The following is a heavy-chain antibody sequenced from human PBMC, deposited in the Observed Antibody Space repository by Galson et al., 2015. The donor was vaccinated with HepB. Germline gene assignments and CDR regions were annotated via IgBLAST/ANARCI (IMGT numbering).Heavy chain of an antibody. J-gene: IGHJ4*02. CDR1: GFTFSDYY. CDR2: ISSSGSTI. D-gene: IGHD5-18*01. V-gene: IGHV3-11*01. CDR3: ASYVDTANVFDY. Sequence: SLRLSCAASGFTFSDYYMSWIRQAPGKGLEWVSYISSSGSTIYYADSVKGRFTISRDNAKNSLYLQMNSLRAEDTAVYYCASYVDTANVFDYWGQGTLVTVSS.